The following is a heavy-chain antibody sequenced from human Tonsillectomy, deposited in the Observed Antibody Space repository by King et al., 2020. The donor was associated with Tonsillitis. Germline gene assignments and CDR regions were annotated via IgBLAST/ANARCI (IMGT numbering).Heavy chain of an antibody. V-gene: IGHV4-30-4*01. CDR1: GGSISSGDYY. CDR3: ARHGPRAGYFDL. Sequence: VQLQESGPGLVKPSQTLSLTCTVSGGSISSGDYYWSWIRQPPGKGLEWIGYIYYSGSTYYNPSLKSRVTTSVDTSKNQFSLKLSSVTAADTAVYYCARHGPRAGYFDLWGRGTLVTVSS. CDR2: IYYSGST. J-gene: IGHJ2*01.